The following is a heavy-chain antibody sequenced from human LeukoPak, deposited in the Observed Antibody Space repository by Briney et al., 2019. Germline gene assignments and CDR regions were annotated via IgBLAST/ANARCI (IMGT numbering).Heavy chain of an antibody. V-gene: IGHV1-2*02. D-gene: IGHD6-6*01. Sequence: ASVKVSCKASGYTFTGYYMHWVRQAPGQGLEWMGWINPNSGGTNYAQKFQGRVTMTRDTSINTAYMELSRLRSDDTAVYYCARDVAIAARSYYYGMDVWGQGTTATVSS. CDR3: ARDVAIAARSYYYGMDV. CDR1: GYTFTGYY. J-gene: IGHJ6*02. CDR2: INPNSGGT.